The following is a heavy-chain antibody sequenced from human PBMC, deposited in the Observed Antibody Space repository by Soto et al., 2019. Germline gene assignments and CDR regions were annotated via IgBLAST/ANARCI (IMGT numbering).Heavy chain of an antibody. Sequence: QVQLVQSGAEVKKPGSSVKVSCKASGGTFSSYAISWVRQAPGQGLEWMGGIIPIFGTANYAQKFQGRVMITADKSTSTAYLELSSLRSEYTAVYYCASXXVGYSGYDFYYYYGMDVWGQGTTVTVSS. D-gene: IGHD5-12*01. CDR3: ASXXVGYSGYDFYYYYGMDV. CDR2: IIPIFGTA. V-gene: IGHV1-69*06. J-gene: IGHJ6*02. CDR1: GGTFSSYA.